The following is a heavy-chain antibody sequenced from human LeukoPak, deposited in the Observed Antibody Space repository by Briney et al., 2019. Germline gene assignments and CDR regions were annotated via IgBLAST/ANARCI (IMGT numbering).Heavy chain of an antibody. J-gene: IGHJ4*02. D-gene: IGHD7-27*01. V-gene: IGHV1-8*01. CDR3: TRGPPNWGYDY. CDR2: MSPNSGNT. CDR1: GYTFTSYD. Sequence: ASVKVSCKASGYTFTSYDINWVRQATGQGLEWMGWMSPNSGNTGYAQKFQGRVTMTRSTSMSTAYMELSSLKSEDTAVYYCTRGPPNWGYDYWGQGTLVTVSS.